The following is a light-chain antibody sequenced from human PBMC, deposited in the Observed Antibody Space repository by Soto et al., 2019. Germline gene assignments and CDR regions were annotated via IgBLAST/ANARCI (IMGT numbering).Light chain of an antibody. V-gene: IGLV2-8*01. Sequence: QSALTQPPSASGSPGQSVTISCTGTSSDVGGYHYVSWYQHHPGKAPKLMIYEVTKRPSGVPDRFSGSRSGNTASLTVSGLQAEDEADYYCSSYAGSKNLVFGGGTKVTVL. J-gene: IGLJ2*01. CDR3: SSYAGSKNLV. CDR2: EVT. CDR1: SSDVGGYHY.